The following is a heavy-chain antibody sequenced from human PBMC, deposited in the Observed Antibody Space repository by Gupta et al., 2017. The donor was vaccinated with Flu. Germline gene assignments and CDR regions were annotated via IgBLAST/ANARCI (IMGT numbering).Heavy chain of an antibody. Sequence: QVQLQESGPGLVKPSETLSLTCTVSGGSISRYYWSWIRQAPGKGLEWIGYIYYSGSTNYNPSLKSRVTISVDTSKNQFSLKLSSVTAADTAVYYCARRSYYYDSSGYYSAFDYWGQGTLVTVSS. D-gene: IGHD3-22*01. CDR2: IYYSGST. CDR1: GGSISRYY. J-gene: IGHJ4*02. V-gene: IGHV4-59*08. CDR3: ARRSYYYDSSGYYSAFDY.